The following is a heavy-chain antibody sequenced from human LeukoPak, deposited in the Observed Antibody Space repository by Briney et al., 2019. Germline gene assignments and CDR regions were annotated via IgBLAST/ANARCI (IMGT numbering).Heavy chain of an antibody. V-gene: IGHV3-15*01. CDR1: GFTFSNAW. D-gene: IGHD3-22*01. J-gene: IGHJ3*02. CDR2: IKSKTDGGTT. Sequence: KSGGSLRLSCAASGFTFSNAWMSWVRQAPGKGLEWVGRIKSKTDGGTTDYAAPVKGRFTISRDDSKNTLYLQINSLRAEDTAVYYCAKDAPYYYDSSGYGGAFDIWGQGTMVTVSS. CDR3: AKDAPYYYDSSGYGGAFDI.